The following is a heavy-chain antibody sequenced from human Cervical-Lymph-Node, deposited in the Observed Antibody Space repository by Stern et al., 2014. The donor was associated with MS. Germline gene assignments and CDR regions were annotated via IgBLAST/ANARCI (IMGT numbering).Heavy chain of an antibody. V-gene: IGHV2-5*02. J-gene: IGHJ4*02. CDR2: IHWDDDK. CDR3: AHTLDFEFWNGYAASNYFDQ. Sequence: QVTLRESGPTLVKPTQTLTLTCTFSGFSLTTSGVGVGWIRQPPGKALEWLALIHWDDDKRYSSSLKSRLTITKDTSKNQVVLTMTNMDPVDTATYYCAHTLDFEFWNGYAASNYFDQWGQGTRVTVSS. CDR1: GFSLTTSGVG. D-gene: IGHD3-3*01.